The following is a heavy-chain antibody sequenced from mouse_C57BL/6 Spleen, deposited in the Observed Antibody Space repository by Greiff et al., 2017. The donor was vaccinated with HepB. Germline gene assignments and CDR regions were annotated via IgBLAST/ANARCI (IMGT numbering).Heavy chain of an antibody. Sequence: DVKLVESGGGLVKPGGSLKLSCAASGFTFSSYAMSWVRQTPEKRLEWVATISDGGSYTYYPDNVKGRFTISRDNAKNNLYLQMSHLKSEDTAMYYCARTFGSYAMDYWGQGTSVTVSS. J-gene: IGHJ4*01. V-gene: IGHV5-4*03. CDR3: ARTFGSYAMDY. CDR1: GFTFSSYA. CDR2: ISDGGSYT.